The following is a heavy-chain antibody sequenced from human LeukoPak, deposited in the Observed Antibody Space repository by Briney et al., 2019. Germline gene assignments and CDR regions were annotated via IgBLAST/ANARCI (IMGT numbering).Heavy chain of an antibody. CDR2: ISSSGSTI. CDR3: AELGITMIGGV. Sequence: GGSLKLFCAASGFTFSSYEMNWVRQAPGKGLEWVSYISSSGSTIYYADSVKGRFTISRDNAKNSLYLQMNSLRAEDTAVYYCAELGITMIGGVWGKGTTVTISS. J-gene: IGHJ6*04. D-gene: IGHD3-10*02. V-gene: IGHV3-48*03. CDR1: GFTFSSYE.